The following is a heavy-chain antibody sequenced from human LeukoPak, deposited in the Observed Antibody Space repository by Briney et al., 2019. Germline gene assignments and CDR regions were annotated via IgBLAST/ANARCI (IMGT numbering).Heavy chain of an antibody. CDR1: GFTFSTYW. CDR2: IKRDGSEE. Sequence: GESLRLSCAASGFTFSTYWMSWVRQAPGKGLEWVANIKRDGSEEYYVDSVKGRFTISRDNAKNSLYLQMNSLRDEDTAVYYCARDGGPRLDYWGQGTLVTVSS. J-gene: IGHJ4*02. V-gene: IGHV3-7*01. CDR3: ARDGGPRLDY. D-gene: IGHD5-12*01.